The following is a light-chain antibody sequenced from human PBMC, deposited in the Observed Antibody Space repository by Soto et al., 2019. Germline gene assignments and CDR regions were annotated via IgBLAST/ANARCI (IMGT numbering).Light chain of an antibody. CDR3: QQYNNWYT. CDR2: GAS. Sequence: EVVLTQSPATLSLSPGDRAALSCKASQSVHNFLAWYQQKPGQAPRLLIYGASTRATGIPARFSGSGSGTEFTLTISSLQSEDFAVYYCQQYNNWYTFGQGTKLEIK. J-gene: IGKJ2*01. V-gene: IGKV3-15*01. CDR1: QSVHNF.